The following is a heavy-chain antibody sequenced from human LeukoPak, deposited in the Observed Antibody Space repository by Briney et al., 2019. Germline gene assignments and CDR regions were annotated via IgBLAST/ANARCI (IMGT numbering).Heavy chain of an antibody. J-gene: IGHJ4*02. V-gene: IGHV1-46*01. D-gene: IGHD3-3*01. CDR1: GYTLTIYY. CDR3: ARSTYDFWSGYYLS. CDR2: INPSGGST. Sequence: GASVTVSCKASGYTLTIYYMHWVRQAPGQGLEWMGIINPSGGSTSYAQKFQGRVTMTRDTSTSTVYMELSSLRSEDTAVYYCARSTYDFWSGYYLSWGQGTLVTVSS.